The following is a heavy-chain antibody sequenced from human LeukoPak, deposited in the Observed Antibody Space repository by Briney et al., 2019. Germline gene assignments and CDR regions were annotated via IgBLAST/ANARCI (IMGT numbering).Heavy chain of an antibody. V-gene: IGHV2-5*02. CDR1: GFSLSTSGVG. CDR3: AADAGTYYFDY. Sequence: SGPTLVNPTQTLTLTCTFSGFSLSTSGVGVGWIRQPPGKAPEWPALIYWDDDKRYSPSLKSRLTITKDASKNQVVLTMTNMDPVDTATYYCAADAGTYYFDYWGQGTLVTVSS. CDR2: IYWDDDK. J-gene: IGHJ4*02. D-gene: IGHD1-1*01.